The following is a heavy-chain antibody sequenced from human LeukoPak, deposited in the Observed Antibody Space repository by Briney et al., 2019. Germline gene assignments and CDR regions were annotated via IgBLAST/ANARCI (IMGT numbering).Heavy chain of an antibody. CDR2: INHSGST. V-gene: IGHV4-34*01. D-gene: IGHD2-2*01. CDR3: ARGRNCSSTSCCAGWFDP. CDR1: GGSFSGYY. Sequence: KPSETLSLTCAVYGGSFSGYYWSWIRQPPGKGLEWIGEINHSGSTNYNPSLKSRVTISVDTSKNQFSLKLSSVTAADTAVYYCARGRNCSSTSCCAGWFDPWGQGTLVTVSS. J-gene: IGHJ5*02.